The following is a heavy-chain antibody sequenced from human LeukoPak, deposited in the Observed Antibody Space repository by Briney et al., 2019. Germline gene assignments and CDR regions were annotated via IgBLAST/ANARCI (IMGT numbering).Heavy chain of an antibody. CDR2: ISWNSGSI. CDR1: GFTFDDYA. J-gene: IGHJ4*02. CDR3: AKDMTRGSSTWTLIDY. Sequence: GGSLRLSCAASGFTFDDYAMHWVRQAPGKGLEWVSGISWNSGSIGYADSVKGRFTISRDNAKNSLYLQMNSLRAEDTALYYCAKDMTRGSSTWTLIDYWGQGTLVTVSS. D-gene: IGHD6-13*01. V-gene: IGHV3-9*01.